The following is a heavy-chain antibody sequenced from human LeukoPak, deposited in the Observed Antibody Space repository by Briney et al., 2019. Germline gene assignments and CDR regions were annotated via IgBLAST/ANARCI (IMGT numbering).Heavy chain of an antibody. CDR2: INPNSGGT. J-gene: IGHJ3*02. Sequence: GASVKVSCKASGYTFTGYYMHWVRQAPGQGLEWMGWINPNSGGTNYAQKFQGRVTMTRDTSISTAYMELSRLRSDDTAVYYCARDEAYCGGDCYSGSAFDIWGQGTMVTVSS. CDR3: ARDEAYCGGDCYSGSAFDI. V-gene: IGHV1-2*02. CDR1: GYTFTGYY. D-gene: IGHD2-21*02.